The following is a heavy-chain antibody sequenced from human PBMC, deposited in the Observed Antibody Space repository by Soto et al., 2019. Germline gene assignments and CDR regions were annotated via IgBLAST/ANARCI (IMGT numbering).Heavy chain of an antibody. CDR3: ARVPPATNPYYYYYGMDV. J-gene: IGHJ6*02. CDR2: IYHSGST. Sequence: PSETLSLTCAISGGSISSGGFSWSWIRQPPGKGLEWIGYIYHSGSTNYNPSLKSRVTISVDTSKNQFSLKLSSVTAADTAVYYCARVPPATNPYYYYYGMDVWGQGTTVTVSS. CDR1: GGSISSGGFS. V-gene: IGHV4-30-2*01. D-gene: IGHD2-15*01.